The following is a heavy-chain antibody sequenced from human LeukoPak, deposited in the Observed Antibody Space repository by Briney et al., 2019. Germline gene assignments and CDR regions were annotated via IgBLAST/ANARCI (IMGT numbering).Heavy chain of an antibody. CDR2: IYSGGGI. Sequence: PGGSLRLSCAASGFSPYNNYMTWVRQAPGKGLEWVSRIYSGGGIHYADSVKGRFTISRDSSKNTLYLQMNSLRADDTAVYFCATSPSAGYWGQGTLVTVSS. CDR1: GFSPYNNY. J-gene: IGHJ4*02. CDR3: ATSPSAGY. V-gene: IGHV3-66*01.